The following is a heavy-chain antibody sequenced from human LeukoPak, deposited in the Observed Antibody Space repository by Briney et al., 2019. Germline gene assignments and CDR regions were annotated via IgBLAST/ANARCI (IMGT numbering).Heavy chain of an antibody. CDR2: IYSGGST. D-gene: IGHD2-8*02. CDR3: ARDGRTDLDYYYYGMDV. V-gene: IGHV3-53*01. Sequence: GGSLRLSCAASGFTVSSNYMSWVRQAPGKGLEWVSIIYSGGSTYYADSVKGRFTISRDNSKNTLYLQMNSLRAEDTAVYYCARDGRTDLDYYYYGMDVWGQGTTVTVSS. J-gene: IGHJ6*02. CDR1: GFTVSSNY.